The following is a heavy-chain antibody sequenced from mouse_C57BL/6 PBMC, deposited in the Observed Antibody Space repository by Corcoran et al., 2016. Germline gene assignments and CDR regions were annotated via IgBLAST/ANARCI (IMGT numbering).Heavy chain of an antibody. CDR2: INPNNGGT. CDR3: ARSGTGRGLFAY. CDR1: GYTFTDYY. D-gene: IGHD4-1*01. V-gene: IGHV1-26*01. J-gene: IGHJ3*01. Sequence: EVQLQQSGPELVKPGASVKISCKASGYTFTDYYMNWVKQSHGKSLEWIGDINPNNGGTSYNQKFKGKATLTVDKSSSTAYMELRSLTSEDSAVYYCARSGTGRGLFAYWGQGTLVTVSA.